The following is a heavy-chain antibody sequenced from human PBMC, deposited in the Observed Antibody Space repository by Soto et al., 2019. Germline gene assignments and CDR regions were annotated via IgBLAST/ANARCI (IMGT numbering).Heavy chain of an antibody. CDR3: ARGEDAFFYYGLDV. V-gene: IGHV4-59*01. J-gene: IGHJ6*02. CDR1: GGSITSSY. Sequence: QVQLQESGPRLVKPSAILSLTCTVSGGSITSSYWSWIRRPPGKGLEWIAYIYDTGISGYTPSTSYNPSLKSRVTMSVDTSKSQFSLKLTSVTAADTAVYYCARGEDAFFYYGLDVWGQGITVTVSS. CDR2: IYDTGISGYTPST.